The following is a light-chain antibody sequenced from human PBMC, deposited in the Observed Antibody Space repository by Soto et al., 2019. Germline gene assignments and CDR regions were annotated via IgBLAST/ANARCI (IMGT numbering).Light chain of an antibody. CDR1: HRVSSY. CDR2: GAF. J-gene: IGKJ4*01. CDR3: QQYNNWPLT. Sequence: EILMTQSPATLSVSPGESATLSCRASHRVSSYLAWYQQKPGQAPRLLIYGAFTRATGIPARFSGSGSGTVFTLTISSLQSEDFAVYFCQQYNNWPLTFGGGTKVEIK. V-gene: IGKV3-15*01.